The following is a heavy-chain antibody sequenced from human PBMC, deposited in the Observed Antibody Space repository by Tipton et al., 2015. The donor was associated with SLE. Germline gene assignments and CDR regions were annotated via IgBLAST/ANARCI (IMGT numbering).Heavy chain of an antibody. CDR3: ARDHLAADY. CDR2: IYYSGST. Sequence: TLSLTCAVYGGSFSSYYWSWIRQPPGKGLEWIGYIYYSGSTNYNPSLKSRVTISVDTSKNQFSLKLSSVTAADTAVYYCARDHLAADYWGQGTLVTVSS. CDR1: GGSFSSYY. J-gene: IGHJ4*02. V-gene: IGHV4-59*12. D-gene: IGHD6-13*01.